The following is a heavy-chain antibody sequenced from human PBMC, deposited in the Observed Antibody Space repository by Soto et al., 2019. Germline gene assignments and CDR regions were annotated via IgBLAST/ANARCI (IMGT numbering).Heavy chain of an antibody. CDR3: ARREIQGPIDY. D-gene: IGHD1-26*01. J-gene: IGHJ4*02. Sequence: PSETLSLTCAVSGGSISTTHWWTWVRQPPGKGLEWIGYIYYSGTTYYNPSLKSRVTMSVDTSKNQFSLKLTSVTAVDTAVYYCARREIQGPIDYWGQGTLVTVSS. CDR1: GGSISTTHW. V-gene: IGHV4-28*01. CDR2: IYYSGTT.